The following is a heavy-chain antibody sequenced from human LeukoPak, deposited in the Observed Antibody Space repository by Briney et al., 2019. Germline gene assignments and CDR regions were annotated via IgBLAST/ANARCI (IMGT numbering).Heavy chain of an antibody. D-gene: IGHD1-26*01. J-gene: IGHJ4*02. Sequence: NPGGSLRLSCAASGFTFSDYYMSWIRQAPGKGLEWVSYISSSGSTIYYADSVKGRFTISRDNAKNSLYLQMNSLRAEDTAVYYCAREQLSLGATHHVFDCWGQGTLVTVSS. CDR3: AREQLSLGATHHVFDC. CDR2: ISSSGSTI. CDR1: GFTFSDYY. V-gene: IGHV3-11*01.